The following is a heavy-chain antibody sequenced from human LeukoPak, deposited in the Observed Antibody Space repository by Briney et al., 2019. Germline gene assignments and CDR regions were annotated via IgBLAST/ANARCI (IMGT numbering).Heavy chain of an antibody. J-gene: IGHJ4*02. D-gene: IGHD2-21*01. CDR1: GFTFSRYA. CDR2: ISNSGGTT. Sequence: QPGGSLRLSCAVSGFTFSRYAMSWVRQAPGKGLEWVSGISNSGGTTYYADSVKGRFTISRDNSKNTLYLQMNSLRVEDTAVSYCANRPGDPYYFDYWGQGTLVTVSS. V-gene: IGHV3-23*01. CDR3: ANRPGDPYYFDY.